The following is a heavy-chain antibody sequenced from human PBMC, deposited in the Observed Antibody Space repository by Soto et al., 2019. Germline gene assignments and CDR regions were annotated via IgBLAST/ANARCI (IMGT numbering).Heavy chain of an antibody. J-gene: IGHJ4*02. CDR3: VSQRTTVPTQAYFDY. V-gene: IGHV4-39*01. Sequence: SETLSRTCTVSGGSITNSSYYWGWIRQSPETGLEWIGSVYYRWRSYSKSSVKSRVTISVDTSKNRFSLSLNSVTASAPAVSFCVSQRTTVPTQAYFDYWGPEALVAVSS. CDR1: GGSITNSSYY. D-gene: IGHD4-17*01. CDR2: VYYRWRS.